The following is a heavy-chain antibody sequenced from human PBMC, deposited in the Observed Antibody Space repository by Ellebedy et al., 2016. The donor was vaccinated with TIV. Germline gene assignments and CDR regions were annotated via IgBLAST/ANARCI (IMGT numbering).Heavy chain of an antibody. CDR3: ARAEADTVMVFGY. V-gene: IGHV1-69*13. D-gene: IGHD5-18*01. CDR1: GGTFSNYA. Sequence: AASVKVSCKASGGTFSNYAVTWVRQAPGQGLEWMGEIIPMFGTANYAQRLQGRLTLTADGSTSTAYMELSSLKSEDTAVYFCARAEADTVMVFGYWGQGTLVTVSS. CDR2: IIPMFGTA. J-gene: IGHJ4*01.